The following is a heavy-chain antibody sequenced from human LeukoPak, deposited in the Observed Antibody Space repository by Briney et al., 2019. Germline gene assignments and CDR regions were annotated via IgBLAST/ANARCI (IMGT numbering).Heavy chain of an antibody. CDR2: FDPDDGET. Sequence: GASVKVSCKVSGYSLIDLSMYWVQQAPGKGLEWMGGFDPDDGETTYAQRFQGRVTITEDTSTDTAYMELTNLRSDDTAVYYCARDVGSYSSSWFDYWGQGTLVTVSS. CDR1: GYSLIDLS. J-gene: IGHJ4*02. V-gene: IGHV1-24*01. D-gene: IGHD6-13*01. CDR3: ARDVGSYSSSWFDY.